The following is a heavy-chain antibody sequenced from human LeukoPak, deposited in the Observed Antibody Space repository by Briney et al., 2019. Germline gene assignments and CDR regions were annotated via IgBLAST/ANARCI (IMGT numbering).Heavy chain of an antibody. D-gene: IGHD2-2*01. J-gene: IGHJ4*02. CDR2: INHSGST. V-gene: IGHV4-34*01. Sequence: SETLSLTYAVYGGSFSGYYWSWIRQPPGKGLEWIGEINHSGSTNYNPSLKSRVTISVDTSKNQFSLKLSSVTAADTAVYYCARGIRVPAATRYFDYWGQGTLVTVSS. CDR3: ARGIRVPAATRYFDY. CDR1: GGSFSGYY.